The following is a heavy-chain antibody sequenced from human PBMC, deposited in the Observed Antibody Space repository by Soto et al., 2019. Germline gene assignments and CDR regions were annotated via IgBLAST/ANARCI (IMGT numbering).Heavy chain of an antibody. CDR2: INHSGST. CDR3: ARVLAAAAWVTDAFDI. V-gene: IGHV4-34*01. Sequence: QVQLQQWGAGLLKPSETLSLTCAVYGGSFSGYYWSWIRQPPGKGLEWIGEINHSGSTNYNPSLKSRVTRSVDTSKNQFSLKLSSVTAADTAVYYCARVLAAAAWVTDAFDIWGQGTMVTVSS. CDR1: GGSFSGYY. D-gene: IGHD6-13*01. J-gene: IGHJ3*02.